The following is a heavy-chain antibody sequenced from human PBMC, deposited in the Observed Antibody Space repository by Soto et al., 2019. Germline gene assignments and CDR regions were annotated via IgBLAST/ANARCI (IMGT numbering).Heavy chain of an antibody. Sequence: ASVKVSCKASGYTFSGYYIHWLRRAPGQVLEWMGWINPNSGGTNYAQKFQGRVTVTRDTPTSTAYMELSRLTSDDTAVYYCARSLTEGYCTITGCYTRPLYGMDVWGQGTTVTVSS. CDR1: GYTFSGYY. D-gene: IGHD2-2*02. CDR2: INPNSGGT. J-gene: IGHJ6*02. CDR3: ARSLTEGYCTITGCYTRPLYGMDV. V-gene: IGHV1-2*02.